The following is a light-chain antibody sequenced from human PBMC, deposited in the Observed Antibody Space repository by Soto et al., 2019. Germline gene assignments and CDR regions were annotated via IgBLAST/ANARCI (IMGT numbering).Light chain of an antibody. V-gene: IGKV3-11*01. CDR3: QQRGNWPLYT. CDR2: GAS. J-gene: IGKJ2*01. CDR1: QSVSSY. Sequence: EIVLTQSPATLSLSPGERATLSCRASQSVSSYLAWYQQKPGQAPRLLIYGASNRATGIPARFGGSGSGTDFALTITSLEPEDFAVYYCQQRGNWPLYTFGQGTKLEIK.